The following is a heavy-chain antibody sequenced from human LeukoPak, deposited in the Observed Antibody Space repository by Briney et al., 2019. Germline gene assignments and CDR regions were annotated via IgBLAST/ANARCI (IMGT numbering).Heavy chain of an antibody. D-gene: IGHD3-9*01. CDR1: GFTFSTSW. CDR2: IRGDGGLI. J-gene: IGHJ4*02. Sequence: AGSLRLSCEASGFTFSTSWMNWVRQAPGKGLEWVANIRGDGGLIYYADSVKGRFTISRDNAKNSMYLQMNSLRAEDTAVYFCTRAPRADDIFFESWGQGALVTVSS. V-gene: IGHV3-7*01. CDR3: TRAPRADDIFFES.